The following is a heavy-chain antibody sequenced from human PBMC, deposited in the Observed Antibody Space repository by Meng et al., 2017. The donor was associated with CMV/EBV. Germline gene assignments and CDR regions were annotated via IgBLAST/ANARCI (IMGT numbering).Heavy chain of an antibody. CDR2: IYSGGST. V-gene: IGHV3-53*01. CDR1: GFTVSSNY. CDR3: ARGSDRDYYGMDV. J-gene: IGHJ6*02. Sequence: GGSLRLSCAASGFTVSSNYMSWVRQAPGKGLEWVSVIYSGGSTYYADSVKGRFTISRDKSKNTLYLQMNSLRAEDTAVYYCARGSDRDYYGMDVWGQGTTVTVSS.